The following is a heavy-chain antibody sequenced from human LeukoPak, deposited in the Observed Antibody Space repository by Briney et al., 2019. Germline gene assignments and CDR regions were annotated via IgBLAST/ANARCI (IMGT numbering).Heavy chain of an antibody. V-gene: IGHV4-30-2*01. CDR2: IYHSGST. CDR1: GGSISSGGYS. Sequence: PSETLSLTCAVSGGSISSGGYSWSWIRQPPGQGLVWIGYIYHSGSTYYNPSLKSRVTISVDRSKNQFSLKLSSVTAADTAVYYCAREAQQYYDSSGYLWGRGTLVTVSS. D-gene: IGHD3-22*01. J-gene: IGHJ2*01. CDR3: AREAQQYYDSSGYL.